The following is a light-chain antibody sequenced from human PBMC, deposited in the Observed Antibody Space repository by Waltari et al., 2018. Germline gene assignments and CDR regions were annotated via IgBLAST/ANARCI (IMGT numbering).Light chain of an antibody. J-gene: IGLJ1*01. CDR3: CSYAGSYTFV. CDR1: SSDVGGYNY. V-gene: IGLV2-11*01. CDR2: DVT. Sequence: QSALTQPRSVSGSPGQSVTISCTGTSSDVGGYNYVSWYQHHPGKAPKLIIYDVTKRPSGVPDRFSASKSDNTASLTISGLQAEDEADYYCCSYAGSYTFVFGTGTKVTVL.